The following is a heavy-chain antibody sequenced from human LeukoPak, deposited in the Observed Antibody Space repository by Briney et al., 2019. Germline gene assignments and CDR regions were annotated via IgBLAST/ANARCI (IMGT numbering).Heavy chain of an antibody. CDR1: GFTFSSYA. CDR2: ISGSGGST. V-gene: IGHV3-23*01. CDR3: AKEGYYDSSGYYHEYFQH. J-gene: IGHJ1*01. D-gene: IGHD3-22*01. Sequence: GSLRLSCAASGFTFSSYAMSWVRQAPGKGLEWVSAISGSGGSTYYADSVKGRFTISRDNSKNTLYLQMNSLRAEDTAVYYCAKEGYYDSSGYYHEYFQHWGQGTLVTVSS.